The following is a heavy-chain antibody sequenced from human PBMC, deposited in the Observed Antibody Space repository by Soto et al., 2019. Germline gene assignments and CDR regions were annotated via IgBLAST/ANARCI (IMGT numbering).Heavy chain of an antibody. J-gene: IGHJ4*02. Sequence: PSETLSLTCTVSGDSITSNSYFWAWIRQPPGKGLEWIGSIYYSGTTYYNPSLKSRVTISVDRSKNQFSLKLSSVTAADTAVYYCARILSTEPELGQNGSGWSWGQGTLVTVSS. CDR2: IYYSGTT. CDR1: GDSITSNSYF. D-gene: IGHD6-19*01. CDR3: ARILSTEPELGQNGSGWS. V-gene: IGHV4-39*07.